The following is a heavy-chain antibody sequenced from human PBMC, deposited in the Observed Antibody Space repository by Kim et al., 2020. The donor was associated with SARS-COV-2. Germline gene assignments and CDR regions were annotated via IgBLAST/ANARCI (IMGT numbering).Heavy chain of an antibody. Sequence: PSLERRVTISVDTSKNPFSLKLSSVTAADTAVYYCARLYDSSGYSFDYWGQGTLVTVSS. D-gene: IGHD3-22*01. J-gene: IGHJ4*02. V-gene: IGHV4-61*07. CDR3: ARLYDSSGYSFDY.